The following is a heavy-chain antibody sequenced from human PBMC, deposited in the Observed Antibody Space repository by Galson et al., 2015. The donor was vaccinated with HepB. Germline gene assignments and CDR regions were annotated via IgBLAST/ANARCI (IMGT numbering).Heavy chain of an antibody. CDR1: GFIVDGSG. V-gene: IGHV3-23*01. CDR2: ISAGGGKT. D-gene: IGHD3-10*01. CDR3: TRDSGWESAY. Sequence: SLRLSCAASGFIVDGSGMSWVRQAPGKGLEWVSGISAGGGKTYYADSVKGRFTMSRDNSQNTVYLQMNSLRVDDSALYYCTRDSGWESAYWGQGTLVTVSS. J-gene: IGHJ4*02.